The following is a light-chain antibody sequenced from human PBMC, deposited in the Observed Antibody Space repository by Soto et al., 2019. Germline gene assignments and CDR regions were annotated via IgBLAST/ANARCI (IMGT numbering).Light chain of an antibody. J-gene: IGKJ4*01. CDR2: GSS. V-gene: IGKV3-15*01. Sequence: EIVTTQSPATLSVSPGERATLSCRVSQTVRSSLAWYQQKPGQAPRLIIFGSSTRAPGIPARFSGGGSGTEFNLTISSLQSEDFAIYYCQQYDDWPPLTFGGGTTVDIK. CDR3: QQYDDWPPLT. CDR1: QTVRSS.